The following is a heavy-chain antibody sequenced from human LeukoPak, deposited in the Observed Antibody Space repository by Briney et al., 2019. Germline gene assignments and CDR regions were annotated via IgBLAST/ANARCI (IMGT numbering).Heavy chain of an antibody. J-gene: IGHJ4*02. Sequence: VASVKVSCKASGYTFTSYDISWVRQAPGQGLEWMGGIIPIFGTANYAQKFQGRVTITADKSTSTAYMELSSLRSEDTAVYYCARVSSSGSLFDYWGQGTLVTVSS. CDR1: GYTFTSYD. V-gene: IGHV1-69*06. CDR3: ARVSSSGSLFDY. CDR2: IIPIFGTA. D-gene: IGHD6-19*01.